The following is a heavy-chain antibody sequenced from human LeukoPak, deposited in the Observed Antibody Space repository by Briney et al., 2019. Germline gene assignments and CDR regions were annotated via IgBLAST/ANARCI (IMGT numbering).Heavy chain of an antibody. CDR1: GGSINSRSYY. CDR2: IYYSGST. V-gene: IGHV4-61*01. D-gene: IGHD3-9*01. J-gene: IGHJ4*02. CDR3: ARVQILRYFTCYYFDY. Sequence: SETLSLTCTVSGGSINSRSYYWGWIRQPPGKGREGIGYIYYSGSTNYNPSLNSRVTISVDTSKNQFSLKLSSVTAADTAVYYCARVQILRYFTCYYFDYWGQGTLVTVSS.